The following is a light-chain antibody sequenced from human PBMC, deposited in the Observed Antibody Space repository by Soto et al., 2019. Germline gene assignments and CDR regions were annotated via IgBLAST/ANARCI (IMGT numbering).Light chain of an antibody. V-gene: IGLV9-49*01. CDR2: VGTGGIVG. CDR1: SGYSNYK. CDR3: GADHGSGSNFVYV. Sequence: QSVLTLPPSASASPGASVTLTCTLSSGYSNYKVDWYQQRPGKGPRFVMRVGTGGIVGSKGDGIPDRFSVLGSGLNRYLTIKNIQEEDESDYHCGADHGSGSNFVYVFGTGTKLTVL. J-gene: IGLJ1*01.